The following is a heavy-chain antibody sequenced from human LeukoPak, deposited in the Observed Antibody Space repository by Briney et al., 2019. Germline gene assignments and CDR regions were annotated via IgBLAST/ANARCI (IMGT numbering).Heavy chain of an antibody. CDR2: IYYSGST. J-gene: IGHJ5*02. D-gene: IGHD3-3*01. V-gene: IGHV4-39*01. CDR3: ARGLRFLEWLSNAWFDP. CDR1: GGSISSSSYY. Sequence: SETLSLTCTVSGGSISSSSYYWGWIRQPPGKGLEWIGSIYYSGSTYYNPSLKSRVTISVDTSKNQFSLKLSSVTAADTAVYHCARGLRFLEWLSNAWFDPWGQGTLVTVSS.